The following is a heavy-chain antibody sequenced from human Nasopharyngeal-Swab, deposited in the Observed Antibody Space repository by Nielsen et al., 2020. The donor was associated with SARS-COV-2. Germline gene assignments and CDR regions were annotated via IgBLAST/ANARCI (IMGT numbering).Heavy chain of an antibody. Sequence: SETLSLTCAVYGGSFSGYYWSWIRQPPGKGLEWIGEINHSRSTNYNPSLKSRVTISVDTSKNQFSLKLSSVTAADTAVYYCARGYYYEVPDYWGQGTLVTVSS. V-gene: IGHV4-34*01. CDR2: INHSRST. J-gene: IGHJ4*02. CDR1: GGSFSGYY. CDR3: ARGYYYEVPDY. D-gene: IGHD3-22*01.